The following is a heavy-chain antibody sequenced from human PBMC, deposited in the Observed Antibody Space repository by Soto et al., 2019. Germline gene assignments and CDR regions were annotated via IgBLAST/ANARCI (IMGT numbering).Heavy chain of an antibody. CDR2: IYHSGST. J-gene: IGHJ2*01. Sequence: QVQLQESGPGLVKPSGTLSLTCAVSSGSISSSNWWSWVRQPPGKGLEWIGEIYHSGSTNYNPSLNSRVTISVDKSKNQFSLKLSSVTAADTAVYYCARARRYSSGWYSNWYFDLWGRGTLVTVSS. CDR3: ARARRYSSGWYSNWYFDL. D-gene: IGHD6-19*01. CDR1: SGSISSSNW. V-gene: IGHV4-4*02.